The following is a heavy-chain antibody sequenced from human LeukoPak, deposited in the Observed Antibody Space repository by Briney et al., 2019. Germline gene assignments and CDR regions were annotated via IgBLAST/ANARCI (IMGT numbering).Heavy chain of an antibody. CDR3: AKRQSSSWWYCFDY. CDR2: IDGGGGST. J-gene: IGHJ4*02. CDR1: GFTFSTYG. Sequence: GGTLRLSCAASGFTFSTYGMSWVRQAPGKGLEWVSGIDGGGGSTYYADSVKGRFTISRDNSKNTLYLQMNSLRAEDTAVYYCAKRQSSSWWYCFDYWGQGTLVTVSS. V-gene: IGHV3-23*01. D-gene: IGHD6-13*01.